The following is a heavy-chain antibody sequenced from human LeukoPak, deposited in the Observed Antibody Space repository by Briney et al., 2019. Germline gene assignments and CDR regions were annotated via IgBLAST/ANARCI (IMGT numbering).Heavy chain of an antibody. CDR3: ARPSDWWELLRLGY. Sequence: ASVKVSCKASGYTFTGYYMHWVRQAPGQGLEWMGRINPNSGGTNYAQKFQGRVTMTRDTSISTAYMELSRLRSDDTAVYYCARPSDWWELLRLGYWGQGTLVTVSS. V-gene: IGHV1-2*06. CDR2: INPNSGGT. D-gene: IGHD1-26*01. CDR1: GYTFTGYY. J-gene: IGHJ4*02.